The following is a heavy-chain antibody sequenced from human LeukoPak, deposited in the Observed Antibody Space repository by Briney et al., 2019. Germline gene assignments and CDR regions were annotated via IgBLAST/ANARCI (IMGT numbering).Heavy chain of an antibody. CDR1: GDSVSSNSAA. V-gene: IGHV6-1*01. CDR3: ARDGSKGRSSSWYEGFDP. CDR2: TYYRPKWYN. Sequence: SQTLSLTCAISGDSVSSNSAAWNWIRQSPSRGLEWLGRTYYRPKWYNDYAVSVKSRITINPDTSKNQFSLQLNSVTPEDTAVYYCARDGSKGRSSSWYEGFDPWGQGTLVTVSS. D-gene: IGHD6-13*01. J-gene: IGHJ5*02.